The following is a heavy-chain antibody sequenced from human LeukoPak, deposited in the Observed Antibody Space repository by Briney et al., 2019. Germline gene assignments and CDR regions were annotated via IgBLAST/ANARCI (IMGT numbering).Heavy chain of an antibody. CDR1: GFTFSHYA. J-gene: IGHJ4*02. CDR3: AKDHGIGIVGARDQTYYFDY. Sequence: PGGSLRLSCPASGFTFSHYAMHWVRQAPGKGLDWVAVISRDGGNEYYADSVKGRFTISRDNSKNTLYLQMNSLRAEDTAVYYCAKDHGIGIVGARDQTYYFDYWGQGTLVTVSS. V-gene: IGHV3-30-3*01. CDR2: ISRDGGNE. D-gene: IGHD1-26*01.